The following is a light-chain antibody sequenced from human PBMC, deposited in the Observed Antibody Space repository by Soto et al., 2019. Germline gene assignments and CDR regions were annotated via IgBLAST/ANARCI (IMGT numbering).Light chain of an antibody. CDR2: LGS. V-gene: IGKV2-28*01. CDR3: MRALQSQP. Sequence: DLVMTQSPLSLPLPPGEPAAISFGSSQSLLHSNGCHYFDWYLQKPVQSPQLLIYLGSNRASGGPARLSGSGPGTDFTRKISRVDADDVGVYYCMRALQSQPFAQGNKV. CDR1: QSLLHSNGCHY. J-gene: IGKJ1*01.